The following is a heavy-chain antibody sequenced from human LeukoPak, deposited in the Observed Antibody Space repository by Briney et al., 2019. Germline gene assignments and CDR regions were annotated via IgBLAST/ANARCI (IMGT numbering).Heavy chain of an antibody. V-gene: IGHV3-48*04. CDR2: ISSSSSTI. CDR1: GFNFSSYS. D-gene: IGHD1-20*01. J-gene: IGHJ4*02. CDR3: ARDRAWHGYNWNYFDY. Sequence: GGSLRLSCAASGFNFSSYSMNWVRQAPGKGLEWVSYISSSSSTIYYADSVKGRFTISRDNAKNSLYLQMNSLRAEDTAVYYCARDRAWHGYNWNYFDYWGQGTLVTVSS.